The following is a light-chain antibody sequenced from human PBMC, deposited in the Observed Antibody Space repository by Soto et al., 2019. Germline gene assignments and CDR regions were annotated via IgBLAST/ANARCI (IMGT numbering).Light chain of an antibody. CDR3: QQRSDWPRT. CDR2: EAS. V-gene: IGKV3-11*01. CDR1: QSISSIY. J-gene: IGKJ2*01. Sequence: EVVLTQSPASLSMSPGERATLSCRASQSISSIYLAWYQQKPGQAPRLLIYEASNRATGIPARFSGSGSGTDFTLTISSLEPEDFALYYCQQRSDWPRTLGQGTKLEIK.